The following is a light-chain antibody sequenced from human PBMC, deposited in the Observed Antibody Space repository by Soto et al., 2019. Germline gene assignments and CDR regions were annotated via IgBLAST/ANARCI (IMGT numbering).Light chain of an antibody. V-gene: IGKV3-15*01. J-gene: IGKJ3*01. CDR2: GAS. CDR1: QSVSSN. CDR3: QQFNDLPNT. Sequence: EIVMTQSPATLSVSPGERATLSCRASQSVSSNLAWYQQKPGQAPRLLIYGASTRATGFPARFSGSGSGTEFTLTISSLQSEDFAVYYCQQFNDLPNTFGPGTKVDIK.